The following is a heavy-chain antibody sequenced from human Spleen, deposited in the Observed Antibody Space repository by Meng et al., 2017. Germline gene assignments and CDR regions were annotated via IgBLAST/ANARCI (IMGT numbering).Heavy chain of an antibody. Sequence: QVHLQDSGPGLVKPSQPLSLTCTVSGGPSSSGAYYWNWIRQPPGKGLEWIGYIYYTGTTDYNPSLKSLVTISMDTSKSQFSLRLSSVTAADTAVYYCARGAGPTDSYFDHWGQGTLVTVSS. D-gene: IGHD4-17*01. V-gene: IGHV4-31*01. CDR3: ARGAGPTDSYFDH. CDR1: GGPSSSGAYY. CDR2: IYYTGTT. J-gene: IGHJ4*02.